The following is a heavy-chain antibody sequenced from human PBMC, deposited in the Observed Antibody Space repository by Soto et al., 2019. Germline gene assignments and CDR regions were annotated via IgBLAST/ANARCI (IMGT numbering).Heavy chain of an antibody. CDR1: GFTFSSYD. CDR3: ARAAKDCSSTSCYAFDI. V-gene: IGHV3-13*01. Sequence: EVQLVESGGGLVQPGGSLRLSCAASGFTFSSYDMHWVRQATGKGLEWVSAIGTAGDTYYPGSVKGRFTISRENAKNSWYLQMNSLRAGDTAVYYCARAAKDCSSTSCYAFDIWGQGTMVTVSS. D-gene: IGHD2-2*01. CDR2: IGTAGDT. J-gene: IGHJ3*02.